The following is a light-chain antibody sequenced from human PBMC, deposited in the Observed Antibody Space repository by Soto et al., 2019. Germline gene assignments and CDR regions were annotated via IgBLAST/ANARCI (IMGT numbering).Light chain of an antibody. Sequence: ETVLTHSPGTLSLSPRERATLSFRASQSVSSSYLAWYQQKPCQAPRLLIYGTSSRATGIPDRFSGSGSGTDFTLTISRLEPEDFAVYYCQQYGTSLFSFGPGTKVDIK. CDR3: QQYGTSLFS. V-gene: IGKV3-20*01. CDR1: QSVSSSY. CDR2: GTS. J-gene: IGKJ3*01.